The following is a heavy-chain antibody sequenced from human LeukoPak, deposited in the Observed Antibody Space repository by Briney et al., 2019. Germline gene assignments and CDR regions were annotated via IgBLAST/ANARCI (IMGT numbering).Heavy chain of an antibody. CDR2: TNPNSGNT. D-gene: IGHD7-27*01. J-gene: IGHJ4*02. CDR1: GYTFTSYD. V-gene: IGHV1-8*01. CDR3: ARDSIKGAGEDY. Sequence: ASVKVSCKASGYTFTSYDINWVRQATGQGLEWMGWTNPNSGNTGYAQKFQGRVTITADESTSTAYMELSSLRSEDTAVYYCARDSIKGAGEDYWGQGTLVTVSS.